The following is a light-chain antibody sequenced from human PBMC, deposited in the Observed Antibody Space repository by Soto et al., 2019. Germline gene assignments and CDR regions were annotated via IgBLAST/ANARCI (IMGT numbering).Light chain of an antibody. CDR3: QQRSSWPIT. Sequence: EIVLTQSPATLSLSPGERATLSCRASQSVSNCLAWYLQRPGQAPRLLIFDASKRAAGVPARFSGSGSGTDFTLTISILEPEDFAVYYCQQRSSWPITFGQGTRLEIK. CDR2: DAS. CDR1: QSVSNC. J-gene: IGKJ5*01. V-gene: IGKV3-11*01.